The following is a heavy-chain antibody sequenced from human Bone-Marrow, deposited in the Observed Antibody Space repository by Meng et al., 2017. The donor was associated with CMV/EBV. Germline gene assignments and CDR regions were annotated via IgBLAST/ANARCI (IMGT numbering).Heavy chain of an antibody. J-gene: IGHJ5*02. CDR3: ARLIAREANWFDP. Sequence: ASVKVSCKASGYTFTSYDINWVRQATGQGLEWMGWMNPNSGNTGYAQKFQGRVTMTRNTSISTAYMELSSLRSEDTAVYYCARLIAREANWFDPWGQGPLVTVSS. CDR1: GYTFTSYD. D-gene: IGHD2-21*01. CDR2: MNPNSGNT. V-gene: IGHV1-8*01.